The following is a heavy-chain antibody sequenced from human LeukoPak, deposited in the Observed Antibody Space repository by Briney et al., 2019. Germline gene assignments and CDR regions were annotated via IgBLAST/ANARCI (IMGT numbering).Heavy chain of an antibody. CDR3: ARAPYCSSTSCYAGYYYYMDV. CDR1: GYTFTSYG. D-gene: IGHD2-2*01. Sequence: GASVKVSCKASGYTFTSYGISWVRQAPGQGLEWMGWISAYNGNTNYAQKLQGRVTMTTDTSTSTAYMELRSLRSDDTAVYYCARAPYCSSTSCYAGYYYYMDVWGKGTTVTISS. J-gene: IGHJ6*03. V-gene: IGHV1-18*01. CDR2: ISAYNGNT.